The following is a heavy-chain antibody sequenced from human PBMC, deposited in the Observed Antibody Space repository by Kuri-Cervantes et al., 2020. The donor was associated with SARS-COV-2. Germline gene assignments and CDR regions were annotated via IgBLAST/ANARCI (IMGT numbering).Heavy chain of an antibody. J-gene: IGHJ4*02. V-gene: IGHV1-69*06. CDR3: AKELLWFGDLHGGYFDY. CDR2: IITAFGTA. CDR1: GGTFDSYT. D-gene: IGHD3-10*01. Sequence: SVKVSCKASGGTFDSYTISWVRQTPEQGLEWMGGIITAFGTANYAQKFQDRVTLIADKSTSTVFMELSRLSSEDTAVYYCAKELLWFGDLHGGYFDYWGQGTLVTVSS.